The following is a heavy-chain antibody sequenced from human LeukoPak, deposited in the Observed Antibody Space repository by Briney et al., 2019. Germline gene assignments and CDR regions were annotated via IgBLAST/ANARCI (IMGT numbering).Heavy chain of an antibody. CDR1: GYTFTSYD. CDR3: GRELSLRLGYYYYGMDV. V-gene: IGHV1-8*01. D-gene: IGHD5/OR15-5a*01. Sequence: GSVKVSCKASGYTFTSYDINWVRQATGQGLEWMGWMNPNSGNTGYAQKFQGRVTMTRNTSISTAYMELSSLRSEDTAVYYCGRELSLRLGYYYYGMDVWGQGTTVTVSS. J-gene: IGHJ6*02. CDR2: MNPNSGNT.